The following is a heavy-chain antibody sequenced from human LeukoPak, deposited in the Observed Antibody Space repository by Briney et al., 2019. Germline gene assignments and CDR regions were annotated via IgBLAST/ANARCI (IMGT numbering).Heavy chain of an antibody. J-gene: IGHJ4*02. CDR2: ISYDGSNK. CDR1: GFTFSSYA. Sequence: PGRSLRLSCAASGFTFSSYAMHWVRQAPGKGLEWVAVISYDGSNKYYADSVKGRFTISRDSSKNTLYLQMNSLRAEDTAVYYCARDRLRGYSLDYWGQGTLVTVSS. V-gene: IGHV3-30-3*01. D-gene: IGHD5-18*01. CDR3: ARDRLRGYSLDY.